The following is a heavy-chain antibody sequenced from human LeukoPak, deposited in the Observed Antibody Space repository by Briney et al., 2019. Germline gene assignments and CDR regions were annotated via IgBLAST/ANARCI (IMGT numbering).Heavy chain of an antibody. D-gene: IGHD6-19*01. J-gene: IGHJ4*02. CDR2: IKEDGTET. V-gene: IGHV3-7*03. CDR1: GFMFSSNW. CDR3: AKENKSSGYSDY. Sequence: GGSLRLSCAASGFMFSSNWMSWVRLAPGKGLEWVANIKEDGTETYYVDSVKGRFTISRDNAKNTLYPQMNSLRAEDTAVYYCAKENKSSGYSDYWGQGTLVTVSS.